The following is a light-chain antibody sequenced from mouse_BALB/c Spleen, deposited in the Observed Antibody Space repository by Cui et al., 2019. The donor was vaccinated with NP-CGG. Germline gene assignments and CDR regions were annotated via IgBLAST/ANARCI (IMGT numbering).Light chain of an antibody. CDR3: ALWYSNHWV. CDR2: GTN. V-gene: IGLV1*01. Sequence: QAVVTQESALTTSPGETVTLTCRSSTGAVSTTNYANWVQEKPDHVFTGLIGGTNNRAPGVPARFSGSLIGDKAARTITGAQTEDEAIYFCALWYSNHWVFGAGTKLTVL. CDR1: TGAVSTTNY. J-gene: IGLJ1*01.